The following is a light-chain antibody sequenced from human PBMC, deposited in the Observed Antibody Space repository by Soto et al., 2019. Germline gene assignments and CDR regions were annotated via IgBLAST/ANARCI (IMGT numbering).Light chain of an antibody. V-gene: IGKV1-39*01. J-gene: IGKJ2*01. CDR1: QSISRN. CDR2: AAS. CDR3: QQSYSTPHT. Sequence: DTQMTQSPSSLSASVGDRVTITGRASQSISRNLNWYQQKPGRAPKLLIYAASSLLSGVPSRFSGSGSGTDFTLTISSLQPEDFATYYCQQSYSTPHTFGQGTKLEIK.